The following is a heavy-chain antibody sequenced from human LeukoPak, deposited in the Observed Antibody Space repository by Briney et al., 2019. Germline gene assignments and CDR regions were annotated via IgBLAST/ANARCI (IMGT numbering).Heavy chain of an antibody. CDR2: IYYSGST. J-gene: IGHJ4*02. Sequence: PSETLSLTCTVSGSSISSYYWSWIRQPPGKGLEWIGYIYYSGSTNYNPSLKSRVTISVDTSKNQFSLKLSSVTAADTAVYYCARGPPYSSSWPSFDYWGQGTLVTVSS. CDR3: ARGPPYSSSWPSFDY. CDR1: GSSISSYY. V-gene: IGHV4-59*01. D-gene: IGHD6-13*01.